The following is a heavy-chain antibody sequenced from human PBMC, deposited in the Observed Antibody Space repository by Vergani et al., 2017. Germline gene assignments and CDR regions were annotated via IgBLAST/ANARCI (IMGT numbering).Heavy chain of an antibody. CDR1: GFTVSSNY. D-gene: IGHD4-17*01. CDR3: ARLGLRFAKFYYMDV. CDR2: IYSGGST. Sequence: EVQLVESGGGLVQPGGSLRLSCAASGFTVSSNYMSWVRQAPGKGLEWVSVIYSGGSTYYADSVKGRFTMSRNNDKNTVYLQMERLRVEDTATYYCARLGLRFAKFYYMDVWGRGTTVSVSS. J-gene: IGHJ6*03. V-gene: IGHV3-66*04.